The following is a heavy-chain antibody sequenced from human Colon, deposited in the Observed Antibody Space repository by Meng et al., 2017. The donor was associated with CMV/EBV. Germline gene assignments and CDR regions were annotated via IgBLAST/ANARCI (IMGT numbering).Heavy chain of an antibody. Sequence: HVQLVQSGVEVKKPGTSVNLSCKASGYTFTGYWMHWVRQAPGQGPEWMGRIKPSTGDTNYAQNFQGRVTVTRDTSISTVYMEVNSLTSDDTAVYYCTREGFDYWGQGALVTVSS. V-gene: IGHV1-2*06. J-gene: IGHJ4*02. CDR1: GYTFTGYW. CDR3: TREGFDY. CDR2: IKPSTGDT.